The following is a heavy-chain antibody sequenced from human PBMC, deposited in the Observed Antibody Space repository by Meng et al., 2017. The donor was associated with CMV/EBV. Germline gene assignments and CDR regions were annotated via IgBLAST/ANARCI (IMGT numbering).Heavy chain of an antibody. D-gene: IGHD3-16*02. CDR3: ATSSYDYVWGSYRSGDYYGMDV. CDR1: GGSISSYY. V-gene: IGHV4-59*01. J-gene: IGHJ6*02. Sequence: SETLSLTCTVFGGSISSYYWSWIRQPPGKGLEWIGYIYYSGSTNYNPSLKSRVTISVDTSKNQFSLKLISVTAADTAVYYCATSSYDYVWGSYRSGDYYGMDVWGQGTTVTVSS. CDR2: IYYSGST.